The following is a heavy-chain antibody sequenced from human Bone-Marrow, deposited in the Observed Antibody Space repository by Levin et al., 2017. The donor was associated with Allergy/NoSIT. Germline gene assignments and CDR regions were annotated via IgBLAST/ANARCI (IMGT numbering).Heavy chain of an antibody. Sequence: SVKVSCKASGGTFSNYVINWVRQAPGQGLEWMGGSMPIFGTPNYAQKFQGRVTITADESTSTAYMELSSLRSEDTALYFCARGGGQLWYPFDYWGQGTLVTVSS. CDR1: GGTFSNYV. CDR2: SMPIFGTP. D-gene: IGHD5-18*01. V-gene: IGHV1-69*13. CDR3: ARGGGQLWYPFDY. J-gene: IGHJ4*02.